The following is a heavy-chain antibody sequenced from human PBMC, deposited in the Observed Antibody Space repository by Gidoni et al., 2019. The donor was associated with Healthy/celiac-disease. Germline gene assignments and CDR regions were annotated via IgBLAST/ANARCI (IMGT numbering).Heavy chain of an antibody. J-gene: IGHJ4*02. Sequence: EVQLVESGGGLVQPGGSLRLSCSASGFTFSSYAMHWVRQAPGKGLEYVSAISSNGGSTYYADSVKGRFTISRDNSKNTLYLQMSSLRAEDTAVYYCVKGGYCSGGSCRGDFDYWGQGTLVTVSS. CDR1: GFTFSSYA. CDR3: VKGGYCSGGSCRGDFDY. V-gene: IGHV3-64D*08. D-gene: IGHD2-15*01. CDR2: ISSNGGST.